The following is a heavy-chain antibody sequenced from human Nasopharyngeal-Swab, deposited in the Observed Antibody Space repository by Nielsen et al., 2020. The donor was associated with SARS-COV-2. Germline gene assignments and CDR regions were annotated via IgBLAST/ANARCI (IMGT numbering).Heavy chain of an antibody. Sequence: WVRQAPEQGREWMGIINPSGGSATYAQRFQGKVTMTRDTSTSTVFMELSSLKSEDTAVYYCARVRTDYYDSSGYYPSGGDDYWGQGTLVTVSS. V-gene: IGHV1-46*01. CDR2: INPSGGSA. CDR3: ARVRTDYYDSSGYYPSGGDDY. D-gene: IGHD3-22*01. J-gene: IGHJ4*02.